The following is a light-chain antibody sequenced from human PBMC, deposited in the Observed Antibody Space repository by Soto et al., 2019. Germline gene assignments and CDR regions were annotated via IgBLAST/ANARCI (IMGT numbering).Light chain of an antibody. CDR3: QQYHSYPYT. CDR2: GAS. Sequence: EIVLTQSPGTLSLSPGERATLSCRTSQSVSNTYLAWYQQKPGQAPRLLIYGASSRAAGIPDRFSGGGSGTDFTLTISRLEPEDFAVYYCQQYHSYPYTFGQGTKLEIK. CDR1: QSVSNTY. V-gene: IGKV3-20*01. J-gene: IGKJ2*01.